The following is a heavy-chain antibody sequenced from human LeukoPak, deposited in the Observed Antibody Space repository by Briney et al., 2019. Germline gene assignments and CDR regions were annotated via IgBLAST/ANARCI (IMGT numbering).Heavy chain of an antibody. D-gene: IGHD2-2*02. CDR2: ISGSGGST. Sequence: GGSLRLSCAASGFTFSSYAMSWVRQAPGKGLEWASAISGSGGSTYYADSVKGRFTISRDNSKNTLYLQVNSLRAEDTAVYYCAKEESAAIHYFHYWGQGTLVTVSS. CDR3: AKEESAAIHYFHY. CDR1: GFTFSSYA. J-gene: IGHJ4*02. V-gene: IGHV3-23*01.